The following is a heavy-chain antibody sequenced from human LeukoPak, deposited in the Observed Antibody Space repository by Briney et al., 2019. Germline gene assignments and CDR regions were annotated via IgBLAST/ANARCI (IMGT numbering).Heavy chain of an antibody. Sequence: PGGSLRLSCAASGFTFSSYSMNWVRQAPGKGLEWVSSISSSSSYIYYADSVKGRFTISRDNAKNSLYLQMNSLRAEDTAVYYCARGRAYYYDSSGYYAAEVDYWGQGTLVTVSS. CDR3: ARGRAYYYDSSGYYAAEVDY. V-gene: IGHV3-21*01. D-gene: IGHD3-22*01. CDR2: ISSSSSYI. J-gene: IGHJ4*02. CDR1: GFTFSSYS.